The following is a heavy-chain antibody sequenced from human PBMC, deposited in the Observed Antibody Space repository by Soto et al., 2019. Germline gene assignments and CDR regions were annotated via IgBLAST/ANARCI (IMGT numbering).Heavy chain of an antibody. CDR3: ARWSGYGDL. D-gene: IGHD4-17*01. Sequence: EVQVLLSGGALIRRGGSRKLPCQPPGFPSTNSAMPWVRKTPERGLEWFAGMSIGYEKTFYADSVRGRFIVSRDSSKNTVDLQMNSLRVEDTAIYYCARWSGYGDLWGQGTLVTVSS. V-gene: IGHV3-23*01. CDR2: MSIGYEKT. CDR1: GFPSTNSA. J-gene: IGHJ4*02.